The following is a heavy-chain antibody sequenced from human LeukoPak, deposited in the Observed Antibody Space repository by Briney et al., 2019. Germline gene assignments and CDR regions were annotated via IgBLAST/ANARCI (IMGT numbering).Heavy chain of an antibody. V-gene: IGHV1-2*02. CDR3: ASGVVVPAAISGDAFDI. CDR2: INPNSGGT. CDR1: GYTFTGYC. Sequence: ASVKVSCKASGYTFTGYCIHWVRQAPGQGLEWMGWINPNSGGTNYAQKFQGRVTMTRDTSISTAYMELSRLRSDDTAVYYCASGVVVPAAISGDAFDIWGQGTMVTVSS. J-gene: IGHJ3*02. D-gene: IGHD2-2*01.